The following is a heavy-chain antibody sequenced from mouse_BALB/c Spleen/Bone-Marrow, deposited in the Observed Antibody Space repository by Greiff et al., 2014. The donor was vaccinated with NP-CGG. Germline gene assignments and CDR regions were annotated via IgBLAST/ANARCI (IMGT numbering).Heavy chain of an antibody. J-gene: IGHJ2*01. D-gene: IGHD4-1*01. Sequence: ESGPELVKPGASVKISCKASGYTFTDYYVNWVKQKPGQGPEWIGWIYPGSGNSKYNEKFKGKATLTVDTSSSTAYMQLSSLTSEDTAVYFCSRNWFFDYWGQGTTLTVSS. V-gene: IGHV1-84*02. CDR1: GYTFTDYY. CDR2: IYPGSGNS. CDR3: SRNWFFDY.